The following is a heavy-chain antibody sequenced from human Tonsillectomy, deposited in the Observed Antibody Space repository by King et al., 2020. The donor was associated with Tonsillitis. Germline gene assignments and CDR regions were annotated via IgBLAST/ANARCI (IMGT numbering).Heavy chain of an antibody. D-gene: IGHD6-6*01. Sequence: VQLVESGGGLVKPGGSLRLSCAASGFTLSSYSMNWVRQAPGKGLEWVSSISSSSSYIYYADSVKGRFTISRDNAKNSLYLQMNSLRAEDTAVYYCARALEYSSSSLGYWGQGTLVTVSS. V-gene: IGHV3-21*01. J-gene: IGHJ4*02. CDR2: ISSSSSYI. CDR3: ARALEYSSSSLGY. CDR1: GFTLSSYS.